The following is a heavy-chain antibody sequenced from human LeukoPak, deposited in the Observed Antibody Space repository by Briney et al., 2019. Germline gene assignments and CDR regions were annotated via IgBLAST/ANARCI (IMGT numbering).Heavy chain of an antibody. CDR2: IYYSGST. CDR3: VRHPALVPPDD. J-gene: IGHJ4*02. CDR1: GGSISGSDYY. Sequence: SETLSLTCTVFGGSISGSDYYWGWIRQPPGKGLEWIGSIYYSGSTFYNPSLKSRVIISVDTSKNHFSLKLSSVTAADTAVYYCVRHPALVPPDDWGQGTLVTVSP. D-gene: IGHD6-6*01. V-gene: IGHV4-39*01.